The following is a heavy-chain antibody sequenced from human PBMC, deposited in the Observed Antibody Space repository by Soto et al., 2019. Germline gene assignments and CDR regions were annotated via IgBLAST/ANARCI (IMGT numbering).Heavy chain of an antibody. CDR2: IYYSGST. V-gene: IGHV4-39*01. D-gene: IGHD3-3*01. CDR3: ATLGGFLEFFFDY. Sequence: SETLSLTCTVSGGSISSSSYYWGWIRQPPGKGLEWIGSIYYSGSTYYNPSLKSRVTISVDTSKNQFSLKLSSVTAADTAVYYCATLGGFLEFFFDYWGQGTLVTVSS. J-gene: IGHJ4*02. CDR1: GGSISSSSYY.